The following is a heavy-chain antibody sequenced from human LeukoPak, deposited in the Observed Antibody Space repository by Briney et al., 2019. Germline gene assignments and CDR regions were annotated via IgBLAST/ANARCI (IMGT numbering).Heavy chain of an antibody. V-gene: IGHV3-21*06. CDR1: GFTFSSIS. CDR3: TRDLPVPSLVRGIIIYGLIDY. D-gene: IGHD3-10*01. CDR2: ISPDGETT. Sequence: GGSLRLSCEASGFTFSSISMNWVRQAPGKGLEWVSSISPDGETTYHADSVKGRFTTSRDNAKSSLYLQMNSLRAEDTALYYCTRDLPVPSLVRGIIIYGLIDYWGQGTLVAVSS. J-gene: IGHJ4*02.